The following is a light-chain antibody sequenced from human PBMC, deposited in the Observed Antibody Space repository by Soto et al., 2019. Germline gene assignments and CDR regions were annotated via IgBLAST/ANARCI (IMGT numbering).Light chain of an antibody. Sequence: QSVLTQPASVSGSPGQSITISCTGTSSDVGNYNYVSWYQQHPGKVPKLMIYDVNNRPSGVSNRFSGSKSGNTASLTISGLQAEDESDYYCSSYTSSSTLVFGTGTKVTVL. J-gene: IGLJ1*01. CDR2: DVN. CDR3: SSYTSSSTLV. CDR1: SSDVGNYNY. V-gene: IGLV2-14*01.